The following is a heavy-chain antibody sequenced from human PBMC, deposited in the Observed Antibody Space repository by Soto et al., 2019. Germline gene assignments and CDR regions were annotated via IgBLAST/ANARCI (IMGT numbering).Heavy chain of an antibody. V-gene: IGHV1-46*01. D-gene: IGHD6-13*01. CDR1: GYTFTSYY. Sequence: GASVKVSCKASGYTFTSYYMHWVRQAPGQGLEWMGIINPSGGSTSYAQKFQGRVTMTRDTSTSTVYMELSSLRSEDTAVYYCAREGTPYSSSWLAFDPWGQGTLVTVSS. CDR3: AREGTPYSSSWLAFDP. CDR2: INPSGGST. J-gene: IGHJ5*02.